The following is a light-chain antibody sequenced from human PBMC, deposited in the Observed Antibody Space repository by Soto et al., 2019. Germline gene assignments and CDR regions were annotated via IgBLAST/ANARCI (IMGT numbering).Light chain of an antibody. Sequence: EVVLPQSPGTLSLSPGESATLSCRARQSFTNTYLAWYQQKPGQAPRLLIYGASTRATGIPARFSGSGSGTEFTLTIRSLQSEDFAVYYCQQYNNWPPWTVGQGTKVDIK. J-gene: IGKJ1*01. CDR2: GAS. CDR3: QQYNNWPPWT. V-gene: IGKV3-15*01. CDR1: QSFTNTY.